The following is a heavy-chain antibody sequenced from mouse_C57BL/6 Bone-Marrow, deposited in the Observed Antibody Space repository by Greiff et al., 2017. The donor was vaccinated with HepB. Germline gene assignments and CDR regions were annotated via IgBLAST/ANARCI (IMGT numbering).Heavy chain of an antibody. CDR3: ARDGGDYYGSSYGSFDY. D-gene: IGHD1-1*01. CDR1: GFTFSDYY. Sequence: EVKLVESEGGLVQPGSSMKLSCTASGFTFSDYYMAWVRQVPEKGLEWVANINYDGSSTYYLDSLKSRFIISRDNAKNILYLQMSSLKSEDTATYYCARDGGDYYGSSYGSFDYWGQGTTLTVSS. J-gene: IGHJ2*01. CDR2: INYDGSST. V-gene: IGHV5-16*01.